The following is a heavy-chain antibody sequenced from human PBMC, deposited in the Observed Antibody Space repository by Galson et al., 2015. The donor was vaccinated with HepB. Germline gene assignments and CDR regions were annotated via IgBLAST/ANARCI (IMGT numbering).Heavy chain of an antibody. CDR1: GITFRNYW. CDR3: VAISWHAFDI. J-gene: IGHJ3*02. CDR2: IKLDGSEK. V-gene: IGHV3-7*01. D-gene: IGHD2-2*02. Sequence: SLRLSCAVSGITFRNYWMSWVRQAPGKGLEWVANIKLDGSEKYYVDSVKGRFTISRDNAINSLFLQMNSLRAEDTAVYRCVAISWHAFDIWGQGTMVTVSS.